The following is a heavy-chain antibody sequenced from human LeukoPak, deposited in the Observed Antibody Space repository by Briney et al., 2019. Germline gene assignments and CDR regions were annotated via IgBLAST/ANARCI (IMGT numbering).Heavy chain of an antibody. CDR2: IYCGGST. V-gene: IGHV3-53*01. CDR1: GFTVSSNY. Sequence: PGGSLRLSCAASGFTVSSNYMSWVRQAPGKGLEWVSVIYCGGSTYYADSVKGRFTISRDNSKNTLYLQMNSLRAEDTAVYYCARVKAYDFWSGYFDYWGQGTLVTVSS. D-gene: IGHD3-3*01. CDR3: ARVKAYDFWSGYFDY. J-gene: IGHJ4*02.